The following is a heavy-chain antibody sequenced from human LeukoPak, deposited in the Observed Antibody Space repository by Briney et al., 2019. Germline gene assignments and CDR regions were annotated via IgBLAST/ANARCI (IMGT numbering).Heavy chain of an antibody. D-gene: IGHD5-18*01. J-gene: IGHJ4*02. CDR3: ARRGYSYGTQEFDY. CDR1: GGTFSSYA. V-gene: IGHV1-69*13. CDR2: IIPIFGTA. Sequence: ASVKVSCKASGGTFSSYAISWVRQAPGQGLEWMGGIIPIFGTANYAQKFQGRATITADESTSTAYMELSSLRSEDTAVYYCARRGYSYGTQEFDYWGQGTLVTVSS.